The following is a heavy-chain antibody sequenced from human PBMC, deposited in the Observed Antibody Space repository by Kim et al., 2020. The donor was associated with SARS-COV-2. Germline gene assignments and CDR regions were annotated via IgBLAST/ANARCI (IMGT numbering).Heavy chain of an antibody. CDR2: IYYSGST. CDR1: GGSISSSSYY. Sequence: SETLSLTCIVSGGSISSSSYYWGWIRQPPGKGLEWIGSIYYSGSTYYNPSLKSRVTISVDTSKNQFSLKLSSVTAADTAVYYCARLGGWVLRYWGQGTLVTVSS. V-gene: IGHV4-39*01. D-gene: IGHD6-19*01. J-gene: IGHJ4*02. CDR3: ARLGGWVLRY.